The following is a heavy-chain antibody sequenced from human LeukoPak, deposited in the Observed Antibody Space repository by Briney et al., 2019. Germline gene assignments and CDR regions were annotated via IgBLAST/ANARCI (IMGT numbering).Heavy chain of an antibody. CDR2: ISTSSRST. CDR3: ARSAVRGVACDY. CDR1: GLTFSGFS. J-gene: IGHJ4*02. D-gene: IGHD3-10*01. V-gene: IGHV3-48*01. Sequence: GGSLRLSCTASGLTFSGFSMRWVRQAPGKGLEWLSYISTSSRSTYYADSVKGRFTISRDNAKNTLFLDMHSLRPGDSAVYYCARSAVRGVACDYWGQGTLLTVSS.